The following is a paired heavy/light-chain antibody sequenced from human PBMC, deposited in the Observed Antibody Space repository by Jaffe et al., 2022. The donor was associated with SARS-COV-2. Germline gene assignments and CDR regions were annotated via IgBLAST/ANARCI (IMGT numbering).Heavy chain of an antibody. V-gene: IGHV3-23*01. CDR2: ISGSGGTT. CDR3: AKDPAAAARSNWFDP. Sequence: EVQLLESGGDLVQPGGSLRLSCAASGFTFSSYAMSWVRQAPGKGLEWVSIISGSGGTTYYADSVKGRFTISRDNSKNTLYLQMNSLRAEDTAVYFCAKDPAAAARSNWFDPWGQGTLVTVSS. D-gene: IGHD6-13*01. CDR1: GFTFSSYA. J-gene: IGHJ5*02.
Light chain of an antibody. V-gene: IGKV1-39*01. CDR1: QNISSY. CDR2: AAS. CDR3: QQSFS. J-gene: IGKJ3*01. Sequence: DIQMTQSPSSLSASVGDRVTITCRASQNISSYLNWYQQKPGKAPNLLIYAASSLQSGVPSRFSGSGSGTDFTLTISSLQPEDFATYYCQQSFSFGPGTKVDIK.